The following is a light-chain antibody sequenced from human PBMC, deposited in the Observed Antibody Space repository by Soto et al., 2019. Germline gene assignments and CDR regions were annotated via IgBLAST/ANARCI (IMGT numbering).Light chain of an antibody. CDR2: WAS. Sequence: DIVMTQSPDSLAVSLGERATINCRSSQSVLYSSNNKNYLGWYQQKPGQAPKLLIYWASTRASGVPDRFSGSGSGTDFTLTISSLQAEDVAVYYCQHYYSDPPWTFGQGTKVEIK. J-gene: IGKJ1*01. CDR3: QHYYSDPPWT. CDR1: QSVLYSSNNKNY. V-gene: IGKV4-1*01.